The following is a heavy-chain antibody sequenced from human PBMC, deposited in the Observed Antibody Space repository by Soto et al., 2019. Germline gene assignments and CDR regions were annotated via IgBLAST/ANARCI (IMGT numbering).Heavy chain of an antibody. CDR2: ISAYNGST. J-gene: IGHJ6*02. D-gene: IGHD2-21*02. CDR1: GYTFTSYG. Sequence: GASVKVSCKASGYTFTSYGISWVRQAPGQGLEWMGWISAYNGSTNYAQKLQGRVTMTTDTSTSTAYMELRSLRSDDTAVYYCARDTLGRGGDSSYYYYGMDVWGQGTTVTVSS. CDR3: ARDTLGRGGDSSYYYYGMDV. V-gene: IGHV1-18*01.